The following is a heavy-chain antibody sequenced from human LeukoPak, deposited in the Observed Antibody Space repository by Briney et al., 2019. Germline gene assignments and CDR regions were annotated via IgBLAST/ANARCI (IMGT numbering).Heavy chain of an antibody. CDR3: VRHDGRGGATMGALDS. Sequence: SETLSLTCTVSAGSISSTSHHWGSIRQSPGKGLEWIVSLYSGRTTYYNPSLDSRVTISVVTSKNQFSLQLNSVTAADTAVYYCVRHDGRGGATMGALDSWGQGSLVTVSS. J-gene: IGHJ4*02. CDR2: LYSGRTT. D-gene: IGHD5-12*01. V-gene: IGHV4-39*01. CDR1: AGSISSTSHH.